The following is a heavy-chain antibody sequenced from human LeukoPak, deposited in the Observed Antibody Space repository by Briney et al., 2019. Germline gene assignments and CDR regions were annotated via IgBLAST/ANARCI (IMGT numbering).Heavy chain of an antibody. CDR1: GYTFTSYY. Sequence: ASVKVSCKASGYTFTSYYMHWVRQAPGQGLEWMGIINPSGGSTSYAQKFQGRVTMTEDTSTDTAYMELSSLRSEDTAVYYCATDGRVGAYNPYYFDYWGQGTLVTVSS. V-gene: IGHV1-46*01. CDR2: INPSGGST. CDR3: ATDGRVGAYNPYYFDY. J-gene: IGHJ4*02. D-gene: IGHD1-1*01.